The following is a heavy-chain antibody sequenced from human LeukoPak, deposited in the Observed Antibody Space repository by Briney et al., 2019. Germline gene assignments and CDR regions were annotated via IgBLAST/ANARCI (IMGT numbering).Heavy chain of an antibody. CDR1: GGSIKCHF. Sequence: SETLSLTCTASGGSIKCHFWSWVRQPPGKRLEWIGYIFHSGSTNYNPSLKSRVTISVDTSKNQFSLRLTSVTAADTAVYYCVRTNPWDLTYYFDYWGQGTLVTVSS. J-gene: IGHJ4*02. CDR3: VRTNPWDLTYYFDY. V-gene: IGHV4-59*11. D-gene: IGHD1-14*01. CDR2: IFHSGST.